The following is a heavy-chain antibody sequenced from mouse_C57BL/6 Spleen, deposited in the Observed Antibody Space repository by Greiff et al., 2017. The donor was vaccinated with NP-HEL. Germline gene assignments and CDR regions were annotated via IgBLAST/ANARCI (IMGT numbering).Heavy chain of an antibody. CDR1: GFSFNTYA. V-gene: IGHV10-1*01. CDR3: VRHDPTRYFDV. CDR2: IRSKSNNYAT. J-gene: IGHJ1*03. Sequence: EVMLVESGGGLVQPKGSLKLSCAASGFSFNTYAMNWVRQAPGKGLEWVARIRSKSNNYATYYADSVKDRFTISRDDSESMLYLQMNNLKTEDTAMYYCVRHDPTRYFDVWGTGTTVTVSS.